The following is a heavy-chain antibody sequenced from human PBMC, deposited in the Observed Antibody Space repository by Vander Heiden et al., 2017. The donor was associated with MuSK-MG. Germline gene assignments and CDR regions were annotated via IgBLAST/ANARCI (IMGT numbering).Heavy chain of an antibody. CDR3: ARAPYSSGWDYYYYGMDV. CDR2: MNPNSCNT. D-gene: IGHD6-19*01. J-gene: IGHJ6*02. V-gene: IGHV1-8*01. Sequence: QVRLVQSGAEVKKPGASLKVSCKASGSTFTIYDSNWLRQATGQGLEWMGWMNPNSCNTGYAHKFQGRVTMTRNTSISTAYMELRSVRSEDRAVYYCARAPYSSGWDYYYYGMDVWGQGTTVTVS. CDR1: GSTFTIYD.